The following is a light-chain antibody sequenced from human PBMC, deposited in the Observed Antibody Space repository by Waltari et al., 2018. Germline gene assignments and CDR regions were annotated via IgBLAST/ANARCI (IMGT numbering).Light chain of an antibody. J-gene: IGKJ4*01. V-gene: IGKV3-20*01. CDR2: STY. CDR1: QTVSTIA. Sequence: EIVLTQSPGTLSLSPGDSATLSCRASQTVSTIALSWYQQKPGQAPRVLTYSTYNRATVLPTRFSGSGSWTDFTLTINRLAPKNFAMYYCLQYDGIVVTFGGGTKVEI. CDR3: LQYDGIVVT.